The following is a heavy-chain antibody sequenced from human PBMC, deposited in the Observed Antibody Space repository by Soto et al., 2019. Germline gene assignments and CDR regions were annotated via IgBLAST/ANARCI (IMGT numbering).Heavy chain of an antibody. D-gene: IGHD6-19*01. CDR1: GYTFTSYA. J-gene: IGHJ4*02. V-gene: IGHV1-18*01. CDR3: ARDNARVAGFDY. CDR2: ISAYNGNT. Sequence: ASVKVSCKASGYTFTSYAMHWVRQAPGQGLEWMGWISAYNGNTNYAQKLQGRVTMTTDTSTSTAYMELRSLRSDDTAVYYCARDNARVAGFDYWGQGTLVTVSS.